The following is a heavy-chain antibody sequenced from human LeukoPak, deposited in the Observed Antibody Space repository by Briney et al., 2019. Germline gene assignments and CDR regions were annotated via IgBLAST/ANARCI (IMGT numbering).Heavy chain of an antibody. J-gene: IGHJ4*02. D-gene: IGHD3-9*01. CDR2: MYYNGST. CDR1: GGSISSSSYY. Sequence: SETLSLTCSVSGGSISSSSYYWGWIRQPPGTGLEWIGTMYYNGSTEYNPSLKSRVTISVDTSMNQFSLKLTSVTAADTAVYYCARRSLRFFDWLYLFDFWGQGTLVTVSS. CDR3: ARRSLRFFDWLYLFDF. V-gene: IGHV4-39*01.